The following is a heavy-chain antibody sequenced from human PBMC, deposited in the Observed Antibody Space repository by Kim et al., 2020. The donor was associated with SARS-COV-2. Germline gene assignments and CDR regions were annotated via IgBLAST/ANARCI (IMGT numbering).Heavy chain of an antibody. V-gene: IGHV3-21*01. CDR3: ARDVCSGYACYSFDY. D-gene: IGHD2-15*01. J-gene: IGHJ5*01. Sequence: GGSLRLSCAASGFTFSSYSMNWVRQAPGKGLEWVSSISTSSSYIYYAESVKGRFTISRDNAKNSLYLQMSSLRAEDTAVYYCARDVCSGYACYSFDYWG. CDR2: ISTSSSYI. CDR1: GFTFSSYS.